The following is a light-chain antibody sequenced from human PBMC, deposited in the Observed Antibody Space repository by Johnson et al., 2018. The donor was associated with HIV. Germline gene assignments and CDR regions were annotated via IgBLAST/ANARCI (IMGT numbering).Light chain of an antibody. CDR1: SSNIGNNY. V-gene: IGLV1-51*01. J-gene: IGLJ1*01. CDR2: GNN. CDR3: GTWDSSLSAGEV. Sequence: QSVLTQPPSVSAAPGQKVTISCSGSSSNIGNNYVSWYQQLPGTAPKLLIYGNNKRPSGIPDRFSGSKSGPSATLGIAGLQTGDEADYYCGTWDSSLSAGEVFGTGTKVTVL.